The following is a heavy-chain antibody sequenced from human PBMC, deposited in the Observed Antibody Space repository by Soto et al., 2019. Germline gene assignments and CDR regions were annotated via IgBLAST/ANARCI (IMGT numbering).Heavy chain of an antibody. CDR3: AKDPRLELRGVDS. Sequence: EAQLLESGGGLVQPGGSLRLSCASSGSTFSNYAMTWDRQAPGKGLEWVSTISGSGSATYYADSVKGRFTISRDNSKDTLYLEMNSLRAEDTAVYYCAKDPRLELRGVDSWGQGTLVTVSA. CDR2: ISGSGSAT. J-gene: IGHJ4*02. D-gene: IGHD1-7*01. V-gene: IGHV3-23*01. CDR1: GSTFSNYA.